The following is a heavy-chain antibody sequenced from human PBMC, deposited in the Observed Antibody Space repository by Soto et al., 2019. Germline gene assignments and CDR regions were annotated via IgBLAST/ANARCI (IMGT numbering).Heavy chain of an antibody. V-gene: IGHV3-33*01. CDR3: ARDRNTKYYDFWSGLDV. Sequence: GGSLRLSCAASGFTFSSYGMHWVRQAPGKGLEWVAVIWYDGSNKYYADSVKGRFTISRDNSKNTLYLQMNSLRAEDTAVYYCARDRNTKYYDFWSGLDVWGKGTTVTVSS. J-gene: IGHJ6*04. D-gene: IGHD3-3*01. CDR1: GFTFSSYG. CDR2: IWYDGSNK.